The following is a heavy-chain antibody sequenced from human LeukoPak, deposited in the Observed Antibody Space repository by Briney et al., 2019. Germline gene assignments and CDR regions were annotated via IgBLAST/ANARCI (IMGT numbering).Heavy chain of an antibody. CDR1: GFTFSSYS. V-gene: IGHV3-21*01. Sequence: GGSLRLSCAASGFTFSSYSMNWVRQAPGKGLEWVSSISSSSSYIYYADSVKGRFTISRDNAKNSLYLQMNSLRAEDTAVYYCASIRTVPGYYGSGSPPDYWGQGTLVTVSS. CDR3: ASIRTVPGYYGSGSPPDY. CDR2: ISSSSSYI. D-gene: IGHD3-10*01. J-gene: IGHJ4*02.